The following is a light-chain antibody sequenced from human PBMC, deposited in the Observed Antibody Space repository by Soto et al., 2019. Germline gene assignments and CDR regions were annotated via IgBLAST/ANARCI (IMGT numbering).Light chain of an antibody. J-gene: IGLJ2*01. V-gene: IGLV2-14*01. Sequence: QSVLTQPASVSGSPGQSITIACTGTSTDVGGYNYVSWYQQHPGKVPKLILYDVSSRPSGVSNRFSGSKSGNTASLTISGLQAEDEADYYCSSYTTSGTLVVFGGGTKVTVL. CDR1: STDVGGYNY. CDR2: DVS. CDR3: SSYTTSGTLVV.